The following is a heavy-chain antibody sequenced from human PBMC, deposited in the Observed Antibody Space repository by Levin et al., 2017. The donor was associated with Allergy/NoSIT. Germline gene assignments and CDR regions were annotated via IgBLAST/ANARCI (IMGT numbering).Heavy chain of an antibody. CDR1: GLTLSNYA. V-gene: IGHV3-23*01. J-gene: IGHJ4*02. D-gene: IGHD3-10*01. CDR2: ISDSGDST. CDR3: AKPHYYGSGSYDY. Sequence: GESLKISCAVSGLTLSNYALSWVRQAPGKGLQWVSAISDSGDSTYYADSVKGRFTISRDNSKNMLYLQMSSLRVEDTAVYYCAKPHYYGSGSYDYWGQGTLVTVSS.